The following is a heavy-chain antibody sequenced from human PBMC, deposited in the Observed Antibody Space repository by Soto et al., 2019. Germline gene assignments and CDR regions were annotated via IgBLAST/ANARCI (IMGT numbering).Heavy chain of an antibody. CDR2: IRGDGGYT. J-gene: IGHJ4*02. CDR1: GFTFSSYW. D-gene: IGHD4-17*01. Sequence: GGSLRLSCAASGFTFSSYWMHWVRQAPGKGLVHVSRIRGDGGYTDHAESVKGRFTISRDNAKNTLYLQMNSLRVEDTAVYYCGRDHYGFNSIDYWGQGTLVTVSS. V-gene: IGHV3-74*01. CDR3: GRDHYGFNSIDY.